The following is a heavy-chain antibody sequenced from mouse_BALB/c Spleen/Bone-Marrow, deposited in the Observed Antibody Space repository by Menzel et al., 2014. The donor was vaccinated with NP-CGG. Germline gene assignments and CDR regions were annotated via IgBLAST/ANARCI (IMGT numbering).Heavy chain of an antibody. CDR2: IDPANGNT. J-gene: IGHJ3*01. V-gene: IGHV14-3*02. CDR3: ATGFAY. CDR1: GFNIKDTY. Sequence: VQLLQSGAELVKPGASVKLSCTASGFNIKDTYMHWVRQRPEQGLEWIGRIDPANGNTKYDPKFQGKATITADTSSNTAYLQLSSLTSEDTAVYYCATGFAYWGQGTLVTVSA.